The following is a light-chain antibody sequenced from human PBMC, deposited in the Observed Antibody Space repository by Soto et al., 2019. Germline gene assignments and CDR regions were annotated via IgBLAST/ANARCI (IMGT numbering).Light chain of an antibody. CDR2: GAS. J-gene: IGKJ2*01. V-gene: IGKV3-15*01. CDR3: QQYNNWPPYT. Sequence: EIVMTQSPATLSVSPGERATLSCRASQSVNSNLAWYQQKPGQAPSLLIYGASTRATGVPARFSGSGSGTEFTHTISSLQSEDFAVYYCQQYNNWPPYTFGQGIKLELK. CDR1: QSVNSN.